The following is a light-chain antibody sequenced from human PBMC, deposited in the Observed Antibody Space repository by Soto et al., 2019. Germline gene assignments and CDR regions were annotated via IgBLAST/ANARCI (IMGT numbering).Light chain of an antibody. J-gene: IGKJ3*01. V-gene: IGKV1-39*01. CDR2: AAS. CDR3: QQSYNSPFT. Sequence: DIQMTQSPSSLSASVGDRVTITCRASQSIRNYLNWYQQKPGKAPNLLIYAASTLQSGVPSRFSGSGSGTDFTLTISSLQPEDFATYYCQQSYNSPFTFGPGTKVNIK. CDR1: QSIRNY.